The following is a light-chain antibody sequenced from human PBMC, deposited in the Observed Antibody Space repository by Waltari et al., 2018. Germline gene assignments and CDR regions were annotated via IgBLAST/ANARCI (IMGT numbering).Light chain of an antibody. J-gene: IGKJ3*01. CDR3: QQYDNLPSFT. CDR2: DAS. V-gene: IGKV1-33*01. Sequence: DIQLTQSPSSLSASVGDRVTITCQASQDITNYLNWYQQKPGKAPKLLIYDASNLEPGVPSRFSGSGSGTDCTFTISSLQPEDIATYYCQQYDNLPSFTFGPGTKVDIK. CDR1: QDITNY.